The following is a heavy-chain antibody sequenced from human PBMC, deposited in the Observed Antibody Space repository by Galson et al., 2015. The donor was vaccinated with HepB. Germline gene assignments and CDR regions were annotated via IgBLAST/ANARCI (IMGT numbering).Heavy chain of an antibody. CDR2: ISSSSSYI. V-gene: IGHV3-21*01. J-gene: IGHJ3*02. CDR3: ARAGGGYSYVIKSHDAFDI. CDR1: GFTFSSYS. D-gene: IGHD5-18*01. Sequence: SLRLSCAASGFTFSSYSMNWVRQAPGKGLEWVSSISSSSSYIYYADSVKGRSTISRDNAKNSLYLQMSSLRAEDTAVYYCARAGGGYSYVIKSHDAFDIWGQGTMVTVSS.